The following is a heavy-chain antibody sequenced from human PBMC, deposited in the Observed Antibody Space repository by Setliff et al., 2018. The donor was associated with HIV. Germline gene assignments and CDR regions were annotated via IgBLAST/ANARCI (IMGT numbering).Heavy chain of an antibody. J-gene: IGHJ5*02. Sequence: PSETLFLTCTVSGGSISSYYWRWIRQPAGKGLELIGNLFYNTNTCYNPSLKSRVTISVDTSKNQFSLSLSSVTATDTAVYYCAKQTFGSGRLNPWGQGTLVTVSS. V-gene: IGHV4-59*08. D-gene: IGHD3-16*01. CDR3: AKQTFGSGRLNP. CDR2: LFYNTNT. CDR1: GGSISSYY.